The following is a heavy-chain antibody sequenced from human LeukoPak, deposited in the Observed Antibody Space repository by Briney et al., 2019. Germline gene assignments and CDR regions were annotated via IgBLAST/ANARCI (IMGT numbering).Heavy chain of an antibody. CDR2: ISWNSGSM. J-gene: IGHJ4*02. V-gene: IGHV3-9*03. Sequence: GGSLRLSCAASGFTFDDYAMHWVRQAPGKGLEWVSGISWNSGSMGYADSVKGRFTISRDNAKNSLYLQMNSLRAEDMALYYCAKAVSYDCSSTTCYFDYWGQGTLVTVSS. CDR3: AKAVSYDCSSTTCYFDY. CDR1: GFTFDDYA. D-gene: IGHD2-2*01.